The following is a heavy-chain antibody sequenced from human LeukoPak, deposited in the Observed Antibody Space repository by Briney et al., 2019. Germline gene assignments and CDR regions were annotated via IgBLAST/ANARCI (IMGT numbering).Heavy chain of an antibody. CDR3: ARAYFSSWYMNWFDP. CDR2: IYYSGST. Sequence: SETLSLTCNVSGGSISSNYWSWIRQPPGKGLEWIGYIYYSGSTNYNPSLKSRVTISVDTSKNQCSLKLSSVTAADTAVYYCARAYFSSWYMNWFDPWGQGTLVTVSS. D-gene: IGHD6-13*01. CDR1: GGSISSNY. V-gene: IGHV4-59*08. J-gene: IGHJ5*02.